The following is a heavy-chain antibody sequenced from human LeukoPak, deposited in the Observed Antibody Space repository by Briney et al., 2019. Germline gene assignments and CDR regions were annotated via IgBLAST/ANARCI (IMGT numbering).Heavy chain of an antibody. CDR3: ARDGPYGGAFDI. D-gene: IGHD4-17*01. Sequence: ASVKVSCKASGGTFSSYAISWVRQAPGQGLEWMGWINPNSGGTNYAQKFQGRVTMTRDTSISTAYMELSRLRSDDTAVYYCARDGPYGGAFDIWGQGTMVTVSS. CDR1: GGTFSSYA. CDR2: INPNSGGT. V-gene: IGHV1-2*02. J-gene: IGHJ3*02.